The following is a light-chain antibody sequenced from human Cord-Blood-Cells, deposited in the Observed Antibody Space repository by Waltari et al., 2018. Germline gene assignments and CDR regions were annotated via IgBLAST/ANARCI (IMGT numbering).Light chain of an antibody. CDR2: WAS. Sequence: DIVMTPSPDSLAVSLGERATINCKSSQSVLYSSNNKNYVAWYQQKPGQPPKLRIYWASTRESGVPDRFSGSGSGTDFTLTISSLQAEDVAVYYCQQYYSTPYTFGQGTKLEIK. J-gene: IGKJ2*01. CDR1: QSVLYSSNNKNY. V-gene: IGKV4-1*01. CDR3: QQYYSTPYT.